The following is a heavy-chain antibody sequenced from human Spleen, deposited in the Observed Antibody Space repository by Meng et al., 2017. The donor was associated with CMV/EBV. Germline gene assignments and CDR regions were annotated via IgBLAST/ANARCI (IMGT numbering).Heavy chain of an antibody. D-gene: IGHD1-26*01. V-gene: IGHV3-15*01. CDR2: IKSKTDGGTT. J-gene: IGHJ4*02. CDR3: ARDPWYSGRRFEK. CDR1: GFTFSNAW. Sequence: SGFTFSNAWMSWVRQAPGKGLEWVGRIKSKTDGGTTDYAAPVKGRFTISRDDSKNTLYLQMNSLKTEDTAVYYCARDPWYSGRRFEKWGQGTLVTVSS.